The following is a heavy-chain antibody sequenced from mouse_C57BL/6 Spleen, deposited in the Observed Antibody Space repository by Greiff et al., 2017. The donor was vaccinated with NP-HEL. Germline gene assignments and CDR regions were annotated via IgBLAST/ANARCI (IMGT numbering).Heavy chain of an antibody. D-gene: IGHD4-1*01. CDR1: GFTFSDYY. CDR3: ARDCRTGFDY. Sequence: EVQRVESEGGLVQPGSSMKLSCTASGFTFSDYYMAWVRQVPEKGLEWVANINYDGSSTYYLDSLKSRFIISRDNAKNILYLQMSSLKSEDTATYYCARDCRTGFDYWGQGTTLTVSS. CDR2: INYDGSST. V-gene: IGHV5-16*01. J-gene: IGHJ2*01.